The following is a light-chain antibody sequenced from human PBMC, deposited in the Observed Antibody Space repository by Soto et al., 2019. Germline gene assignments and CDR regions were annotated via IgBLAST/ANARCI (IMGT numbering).Light chain of an antibody. CDR2: AAS. V-gene: IGKV3-20*01. Sequence: EVVLTQSPGTVSLSPGERATLSCRASQSFRSSYLAWYQQRPGQAPRLLIYAASNRATGIPARFSGSGSGTDFTLTISSLQPEDVATYYCQKYDSDPRTFGQGTKVDIK. CDR3: QKYDSDPRT. J-gene: IGKJ1*01. CDR1: QSFRSSY.